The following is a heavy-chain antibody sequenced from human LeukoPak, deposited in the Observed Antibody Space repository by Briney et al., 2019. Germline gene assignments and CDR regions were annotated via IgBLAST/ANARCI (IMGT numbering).Heavy chain of an antibody. CDR3: ARRYYDFWSGYTDAFDI. D-gene: IGHD3-3*01. CDR2: IYYSGST. CDR1: GGSISSYY. J-gene: IGHJ3*02. V-gene: IGHV4-59*08. Sequence: TSETLSLTCTVSGGSISSYYWSWIRQPPGKGLEWIGYIYYSGSTNYNPSLKSRVTISVDTSKNQFSLKLSSVTAADTAVYYCARRYYDFWSGYTDAFDIWGQGTMVTVSS.